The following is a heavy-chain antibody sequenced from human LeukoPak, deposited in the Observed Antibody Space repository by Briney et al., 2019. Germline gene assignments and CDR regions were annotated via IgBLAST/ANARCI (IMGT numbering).Heavy chain of an antibody. CDR1: GFTFSTSA. CDR3: AGYNCSSTTCYTGGFDY. Sequence: PGGSLRLSCAASGFTFSTSAMTWVRQAPGKGLEWVSGISGSGATDYADSVKGRFTISRDNSKNTLYLQMNSLRAEDTAVYYCAGYNCSSTTCYTGGFDYWGQGTLVTVSS. V-gene: IGHV3-23*01. CDR2: ISGSGAT. J-gene: IGHJ4*02. D-gene: IGHD2-2*02.